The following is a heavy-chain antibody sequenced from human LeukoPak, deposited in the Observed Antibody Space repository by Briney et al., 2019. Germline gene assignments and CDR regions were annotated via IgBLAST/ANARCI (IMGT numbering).Heavy chain of an antibody. Sequence: SETLSLTCAVYGGSFSSYYWSWFRQPPGKGLEYIGEIDHSGSTNYNPSLKSRVTISVDTSKNQFSLKLSSVTAADTAVYYCARSTFLEWLPNWFDPWGQGTLVTVSS. CDR2: IDHSGST. CDR1: GGSFSSYY. CDR3: ARSTFLEWLPNWFDP. D-gene: IGHD3-3*01. V-gene: IGHV4-34*01. J-gene: IGHJ5*02.